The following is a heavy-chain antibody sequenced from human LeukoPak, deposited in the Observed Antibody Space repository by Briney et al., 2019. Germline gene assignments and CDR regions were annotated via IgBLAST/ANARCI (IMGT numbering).Heavy chain of an antibody. V-gene: IGHV4-30-2*01. D-gene: IGHD3-3*01. Sequence: SQTLSLTCAVSGGSISSGGYSWSWIRQPPGKGLEWIGYIYHSGSTYYNPSLKSRVTISVDRSKSQFSLKLSSVTAADTAVYYCARGRAQGYDFWSGYLDGFLDGMDVWGQGTTVTVSS. CDR2: IYHSGST. CDR3: ARGRAQGYDFWSGYLDGFLDGMDV. CDR1: GGSISSGGYS. J-gene: IGHJ6*02.